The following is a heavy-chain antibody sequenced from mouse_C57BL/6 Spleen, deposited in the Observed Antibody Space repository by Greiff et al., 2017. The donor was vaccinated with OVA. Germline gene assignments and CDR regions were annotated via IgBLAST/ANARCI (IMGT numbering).Heavy chain of an antibody. Sequence: EVKLVESGAELVKPGASVKISCKASGYSFTTYNMKWVKQSHGKSLEWIGIINPYYGTTSYNEKFKGKATLTVEQSSSTAYMQLNRLTSEDSAVYYYSRSPYGNYAMDYWGQGTSVTVSS. V-gene: IGHV1-39*01. D-gene: IGHD1-1*01. CDR2: INPYYGTT. CDR1: GYSFTTYN. CDR3: SRSPYGNYAMDY. J-gene: IGHJ4*01.